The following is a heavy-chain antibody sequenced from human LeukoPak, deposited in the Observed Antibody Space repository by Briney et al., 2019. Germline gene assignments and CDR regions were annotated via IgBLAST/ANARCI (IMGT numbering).Heavy chain of an antibody. CDR3: ARDRGYSYGWGDPDY. J-gene: IGHJ4*02. D-gene: IGHD5-18*01. CDR2: IIPILGIA. V-gene: IGHV1-69*04. Sequence: GASVKVSCKASGYIFTDYYMHWVRQAPGQGLEWMGRIIPILGIANYAQKFQGRVTITADKSTSTAYMELSSLRSEDTAVYYCARDRGYSYGWGDPDYWGQGTLVTVSS. CDR1: GYIFTDYY.